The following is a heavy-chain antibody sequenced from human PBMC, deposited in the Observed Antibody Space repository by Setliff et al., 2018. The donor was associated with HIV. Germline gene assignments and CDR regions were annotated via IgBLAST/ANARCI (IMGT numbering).Heavy chain of an antibody. CDR3: ANFQQLLKSSFDL. J-gene: IGHJ3*01. CDR1: GISISSGFY. Sequence: SETLSLTCGVTGISISSGFYWGWIRQPPGKGLEWIGSIYHSGSTYYNPSLKSRVTISVGTSQNQFSLRLTSVTAADTAMYYCANFQQLLKSSFDLWGQGTMVTVSS. CDR2: IYHSGST. D-gene: IGHD2-2*01. V-gene: IGHV4-38-2*01.